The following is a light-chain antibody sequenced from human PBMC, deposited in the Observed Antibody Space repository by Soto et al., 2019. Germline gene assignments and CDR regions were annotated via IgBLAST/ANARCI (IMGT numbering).Light chain of an antibody. CDR3: QERGRWPRGS. Sequence: EVVLTQSPATLSLSPGETATLSCRASQNVDYNLAWFQQKPGQPPTLLIDVASKRAAGIPARFVGSGAGTHFTLTINSLEPDDFAVYYCQERGRWPRGSFGGGTKVEMK. CDR1: QNVDYN. J-gene: IGKJ4*01. CDR2: VAS. V-gene: IGKV3-11*01.